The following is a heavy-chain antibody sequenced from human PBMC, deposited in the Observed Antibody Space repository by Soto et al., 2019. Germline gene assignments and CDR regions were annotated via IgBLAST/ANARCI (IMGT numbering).Heavy chain of an antibody. D-gene: IGHD1-26*01. V-gene: IGHV3-7*05. CDR3: SRNLREDRYSTFDY. CDR1: GFTFSGYG. J-gene: IGHJ4*02. CDR2: LKKDGGQK. Sequence: GGSLRLSCAASGFTFSGYGMSWVGLGPGKGLEWVANLKKDGGQKYYVDSVIGRFTISRDNAKNSLFLQMNSLRAEDTAVYYCSRNLREDRYSTFDYWGPGTLVTVSS.